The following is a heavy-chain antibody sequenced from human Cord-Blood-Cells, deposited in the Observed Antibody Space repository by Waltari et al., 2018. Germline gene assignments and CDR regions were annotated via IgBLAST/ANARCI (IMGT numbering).Heavy chain of an antibody. CDR2: IKQDGSEK. Sequence: EVQLVESGGGLVQPGGSLRLSCAASGFTFSSYWMSWVRQAPGKGLEWVANIKQDGSEKYYVDSVKWRFTISRDNAKNSLYLQMNRLRAGDTAVYYCARGHRYDDYYCYYYGMDVWGQGTTVTVSS. J-gene: IGHJ6*02. CDR1: GFTFSSYW. V-gene: IGHV3-7*01. CDR3: ARGHRYDDYYCYYYGMDV. D-gene: IGHD4-17*01.